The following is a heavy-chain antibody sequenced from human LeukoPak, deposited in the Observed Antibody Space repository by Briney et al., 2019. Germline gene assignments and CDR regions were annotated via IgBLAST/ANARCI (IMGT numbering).Heavy chain of an antibody. CDR1: GYTFTSYA. J-gene: IGHJ5*02. CDR3: ARDLSCSGGSCYSGSGIRNWFDP. CDR2: INAGNGNT. V-gene: IGHV1-3*01. D-gene: IGHD2-15*01. Sequence: ASVKVSCKASGYTFTSYAMHWVRQAPGQRLEWMGWINAGNGNTKYSQKFQGRVTITRDTSASTAYMELSSLRSEDTAVYYCARDLSCSGGSCYSGSGIRNWFDPWGQGTQVTVSS.